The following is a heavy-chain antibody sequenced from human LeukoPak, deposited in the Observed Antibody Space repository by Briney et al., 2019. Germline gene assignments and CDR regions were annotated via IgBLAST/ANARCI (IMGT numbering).Heavy chain of an antibody. J-gene: IGHJ4*02. CDR3: AREFGSGSSFDY. V-gene: IGHV3-30*04. CDR1: GFTFSSYA. D-gene: IGHD3-10*01. Sequence: GRSLRLSCAASGFTFSSYAMHWVRQAPGKGLEWVAFISYDGSTKWYADSVKGQFTISRDNSKNTLYLQMNSLRAEDTAVYYCAREFGSGSSFDYWGLGTLVTVSS. CDR2: ISYDGSTK.